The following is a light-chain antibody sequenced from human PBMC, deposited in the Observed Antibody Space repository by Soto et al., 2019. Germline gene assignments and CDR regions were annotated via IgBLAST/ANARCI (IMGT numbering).Light chain of an antibody. Sequence: QSALTQPASVSGSPGQSITISCTGTSSDVGGYNYVSWYQQHPGKAPKLMIYDVSNRPSGVSNRFSGSKSGNTASLTISGLQAEDEADYYCSSSTSSSTPWVFGGGTKVTVL. V-gene: IGLV2-14*01. CDR2: DVS. CDR3: SSSTSSSTPWV. CDR1: SSDVGGYNY. J-gene: IGLJ3*02.